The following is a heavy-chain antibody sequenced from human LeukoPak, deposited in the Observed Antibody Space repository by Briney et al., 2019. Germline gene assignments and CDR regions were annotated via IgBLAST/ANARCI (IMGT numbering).Heavy chain of an antibody. CDR1: GYTFTSYD. Sequence: GASVKVSCKASGYTFTSYDINWVRQATGQGLEWMGWMNPNSGNTGYAQKFQGRVTMTRNTSISTAYMELSSLRSEDTAVYYCARAIIAAAGCLCMDVWGKGTTVTVSS. J-gene: IGHJ6*03. D-gene: IGHD6-13*01. V-gene: IGHV1-8*01. CDR3: ARAIIAAAGCLCMDV. CDR2: MNPNSGNT.